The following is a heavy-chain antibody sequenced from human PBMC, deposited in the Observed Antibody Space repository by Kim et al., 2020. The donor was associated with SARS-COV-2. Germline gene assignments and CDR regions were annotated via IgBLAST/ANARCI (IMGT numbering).Heavy chain of an antibody. CDR1: GFTFSSYA. Sequence: GGSLRLSCAASGFTFSSYAMSWVRQAPGKGLEWVSAISGSGGSTYYADSVKGRFTISRDNSKNTLYLQMNSLRAEDTAVYYCAKGEVEAAAGTGDYYYYYGMDVWGQGTTVTVSS. CDR2: ISGSGGST. D-gene: IGHD6-13*01. J-gene: IGHJ6*02. CDR3: AKGEVEAAAGTGDYYYYYGMDV. V-gene: IGHV3-23*01.